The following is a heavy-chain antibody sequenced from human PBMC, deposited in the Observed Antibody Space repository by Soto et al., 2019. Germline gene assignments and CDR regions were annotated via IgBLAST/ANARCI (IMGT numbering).Heavy chain of an antibody. D-gene: IGHD6-13*01. CDR2: IWDDGSNK. CDR1: GFTFSNVG. V-gene: IGHV3-33*01. Sequence: GGALRLSWAASGFTFSNVGIHWVRQAPGKGLEWVAVIWDDGSNKYYGDYVKGRFTISRDNSKNTLYLQMDSLRAEDTAVYYCARALYIICWSVDYWDLGTLVTVPS. CDR3: ARALYIICWSVDY. J-gene: IGHJ4*02.